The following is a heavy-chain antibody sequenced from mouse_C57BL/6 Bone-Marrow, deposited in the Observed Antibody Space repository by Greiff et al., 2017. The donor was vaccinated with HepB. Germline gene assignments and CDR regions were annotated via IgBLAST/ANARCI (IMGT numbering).Heavy chain of an antibody. D-gene: IGHD1-1*01. CDR1: GYTFTSYW. Sequence: VQRVESGAELAKPGASVKLSCKASGYTFTSYWMHWVKQRPGQGLEWIGYINPSSGYTKYNQKFKDKATLTADKSSSTAYMQLSSLTYEDSAVYYCARGDYGSPYAMDYWGQGTSVTVSS. J-gene: IGHJ4*01. CDR2: INPSSGYT. V-gene: IGHV1-7*01. CDR3: ARGDYGSPYAMDY.